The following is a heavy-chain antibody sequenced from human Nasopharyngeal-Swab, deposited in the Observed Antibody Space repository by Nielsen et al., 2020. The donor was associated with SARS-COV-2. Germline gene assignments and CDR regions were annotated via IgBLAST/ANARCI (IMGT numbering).Heavy chain of an antibody. CDR1: GFNFSNYG. D-gene: IGHD5-24*01. V-gene: IGHV3-33*01. CDR2: IWYDGSNK. J-gene: IGHJ2*01. Sequence: GESLKISCAAPGFNFSNYGMHWVRQAPGKGLEWVALIWYDGSNKYYADSVKGRFTISRDNSKNTLYLQMNSLRAEDTAVYYCARGGWLQIITYFDLWGRGTLVTVSS. CDR3: ARGGWLQIITYFDL.